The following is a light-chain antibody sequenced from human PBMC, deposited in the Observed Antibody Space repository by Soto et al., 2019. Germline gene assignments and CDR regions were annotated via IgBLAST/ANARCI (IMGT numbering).Light chain of an antibody. Sequence: SYELTQPSSVSVSPGQTARITCSGAVLAKKYVRWFQQKPGQAPILMIYKDSERPSGIPERFSGSSSGTTVTLTISGAQVEDEADYYCYSSTDNIGVFGTGTKLTVL. CDR1: VLAKKY. CDR2: KDS. CDR3: YSSTDNIGV. V-gene: IGLV3-27*01. J-gene: IGLJ1*01.